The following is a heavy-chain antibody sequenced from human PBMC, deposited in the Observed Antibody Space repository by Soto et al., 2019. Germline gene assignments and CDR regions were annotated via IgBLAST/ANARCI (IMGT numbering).Heavy chain of an antibody. Sequence: SETLSLTCTVSGGSISSYYWSWIRQPPGKGLEWIGYIYYSGSTNYNPSLKSRVTISVDTSKNQFSLKLSSVTTADTAVYYCARGEYCSGGSCYSYYTANYGMDVWGQGTTVTVSS. CDR3: ARGEYCSGGSCYSYYTANYGMDV. J-gene: IGHJ6*02. CDR2: IYYSGST. CDR1: GGSISSYY. D-gene: IGHD2-15*01. V-gene: IGHV4-59*01.